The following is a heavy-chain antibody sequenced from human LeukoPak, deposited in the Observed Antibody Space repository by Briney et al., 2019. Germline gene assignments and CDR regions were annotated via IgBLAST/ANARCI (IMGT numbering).Heavy chain of an antibody. Sequence: SVKVSCKASGGTFSSYAISWVRQAPGQGLEWMGGTIPIFGTANYAQKFQGRVTITADESTSTAYMELSSLRSEDTAVYYCARGVASIAARPPEYNWFDPWGQGTLVTVSS. J-gene: IGHJ5*02. V-gene: IGHV1-69*13. D-gene: IGHD6-6*01. CDR2: TIPIFGTA. CDR3: ARGVASIAARPPEYNWFDP. CDR1: GGTFSSYA.